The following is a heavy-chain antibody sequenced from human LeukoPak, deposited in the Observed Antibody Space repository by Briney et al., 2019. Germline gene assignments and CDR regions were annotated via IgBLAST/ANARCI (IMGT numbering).Heavy chain of an antibody. D-gene: IGHD2-21*01. V-gene: IGHV3-30*03. CDR1: GSSFSTHA. J-gene: IGHJ4*02. CDR2: ISYDGSDK. Sequence: PGTSLRLSCAASGSSFSTHAMHWVRQAPGKGLEWVGVISYDGSDKYYVDSVKGRFTISRDNSKNTLYLQMNSLRAEDTAVYYRAGAIGYFDYWGQGTLVTVSS. CDR3: AGAIGYFDY.